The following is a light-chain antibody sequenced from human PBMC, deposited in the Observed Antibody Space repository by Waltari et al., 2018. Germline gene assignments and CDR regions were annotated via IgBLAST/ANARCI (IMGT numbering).Light chain of an antibody. Sequence: DIVMTQSPDSLAVSLGERATMNCKSSQSVLYSSNNKNYLAWYQQKPGQPPKLLIYWASTRESGVPDRFSGRGSGTDFTLTISSLQAEDGAVYYCQQYYSTPLTFGQGTKVEIK. CDR2: WAS. J-gene: IGKJ1*01. V-gene: IGKV4-1*01. CDR1: QSVLYSSNNKNY. CDR3: QQYYSTPLT.